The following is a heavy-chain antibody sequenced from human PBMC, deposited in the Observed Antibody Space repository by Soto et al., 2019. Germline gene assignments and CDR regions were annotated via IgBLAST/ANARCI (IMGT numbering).Heavy chain of an antibody. CDR2: ISYDGSNK. Sequence: GGSLRLSCAASGFTFSSYGMHWVRQAPGKGLDLVAVISYDGSNKFYADSVKGRFTISRDNSKNTLYLQMNSLRVEDTAVYYCAKDGRGGSSWGDLDYWGQGTLVTVSS. J-gene: IGHJ4*02. V-gene: IGHV3-30*18. CDR1: GFTFSSYG. CDR3: AKDGRGGSSWGDLDY. D-gene: IGHD6-13*01.